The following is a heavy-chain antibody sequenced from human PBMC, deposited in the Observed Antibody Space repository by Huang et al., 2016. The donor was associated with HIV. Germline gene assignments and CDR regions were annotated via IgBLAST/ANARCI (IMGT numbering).Heavy chain of an antibody. Sequence: QMTLKESGPTLVKPTQTLTLTCPFSGFSLSTSGVGVGWIRQPPGKALEWLALIYWDDDKRYRPSLKSSLTITKDTSKNQVVLTMTNMDPVDTATYYCAHGYRTSWPNWYFDLWGRGTLVTVSS. J-gene: IGHJ2*01. V-gene: IGHV2-5*02. CDR3: AHGYRTSWPNWYFDL. CDR2: IYWDDDK. CDR1: GFSLSTSGVG. D-gene: IGHD6-13*01.